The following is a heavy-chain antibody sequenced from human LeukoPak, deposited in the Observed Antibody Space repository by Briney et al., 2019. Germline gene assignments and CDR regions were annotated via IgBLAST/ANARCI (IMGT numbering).Heavy chain of an antibody. CDR2: TNPNSGGT. CDR1: GYTFTGYY. V-gene: IGHV1-2*02. CDR3: ARGKREDGYNLDY. D-gene: IGHD5-24*01. J-gene: IGHJ4*02. Sequence: ASVKVSCKASGYTFTGYYMHWVRQAPGQGLEWMGWTNPNSGGTNYAQKFQGRVTMTRDTSISTAYMELSRLRSDDTAVYYCARGKREDGYNLDYWGQGTLVTVSS.